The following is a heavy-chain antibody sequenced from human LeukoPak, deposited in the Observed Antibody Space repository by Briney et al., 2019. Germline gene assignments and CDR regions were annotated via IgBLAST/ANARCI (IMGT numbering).Heavy chain of an antibody. CDR2: MNPNSGNT. CDR3: ARYDYGTIGATFDI. V-gene: IGHV1-8*01. D-gene: IGHD4-17*01. Sequence: ASVRVSCKASGYTFTSYDINWVRQATGQGLEWMGWMNPNSGNTGYAQKFQGRVTMTRNTSISTAYMELSSLRSEDTAVYYCARYDYGTIGATFDIWGQGTMVTVSS. CDR1: GYTFTSYD. J-gene: IGHJ3*02.